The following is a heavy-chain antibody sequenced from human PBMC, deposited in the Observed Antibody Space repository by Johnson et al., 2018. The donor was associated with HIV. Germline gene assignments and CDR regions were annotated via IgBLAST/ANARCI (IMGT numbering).Heavy chain of an antibody. J-gene: IGHJ3*02. CDR1: GFTFDDYA. CDR2: ISWNSGSI. V-gene: IGHV3-9*01. CDR3: ARECEPAGLAFDI. D-gene: IGHD1-14*01. Sequence: VQLVESGGGLVQPGRSLRLSCAASGFTFDDYAMHWVRQVPGKGLEWVSGISWNSGSIAYADSVKGRFTISRDNAKNSLYLQMNSLRAEDTAVYYCARECEPAGLAFDIWGQGTMVTVSS.